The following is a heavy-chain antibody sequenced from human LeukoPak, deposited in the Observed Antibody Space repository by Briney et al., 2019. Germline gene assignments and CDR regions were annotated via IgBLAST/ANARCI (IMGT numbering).Heavy chain of an antibody. D-gene: IGHD3-10*01. CDR3: ARGRSYYGSGSYYSYDY. CDR1: GFTFSSYW. J-gene: IGHJ4*02. CDR2: INSDGSST. V-gene: IGHV3-74*01. Sequence: PGGSLRLSCAASGFTFSSYWMHWARQAPGKGLVWVSRINSDGSSTSYADSVKGRFTISRDNAKNTLYLQMNSLRAEDTAVYYCARGRSYYGSGSYYSYDYWGQGTLVTVSS.